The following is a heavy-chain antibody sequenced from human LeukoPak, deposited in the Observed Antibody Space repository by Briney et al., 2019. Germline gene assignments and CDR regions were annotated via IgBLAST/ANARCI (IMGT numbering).Heavy chain of an antibody. CDR1: GGSISSGDYY. D-gene: IGHD3-10*01. CDR3: ARVRRVLWFGELSPAFDY. J-gene: IGHJ4*02. Sequence: SQTLSLTCTVSGGSISSGDYYWSWIRQPPGKGLEWIGYIYYSGSTYYNPSLKSRVTISVDTSKNQFSLKLSSVTAADTAVYYCARVRRVLWFGELSPAFDYWGQGTLVTVSS. CDR2: IYYSGST. V-gene: IGHV4-30-4*01.